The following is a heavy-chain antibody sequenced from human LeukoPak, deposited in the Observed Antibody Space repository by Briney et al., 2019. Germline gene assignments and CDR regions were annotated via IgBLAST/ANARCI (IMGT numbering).Heavy chain of an antibody. CDR3: AKVSWANYFDY. CDR2: ISGSRGNT. Sequence: GGSLRLSCAASGFTFSSYAMSWVRQAPGKGLEWVSGISGSRGNTHYADSVRGRFTISRDNSRNTVYLEMNSLRAEDTAIYYCAKVSWANYFDYWGQGTLVTVSS. V-gene: IGHV3-23*01. D-gene: IGHD6-13*01. CDR1: GFTFSSYA. J-gene: IGHJ4*02.